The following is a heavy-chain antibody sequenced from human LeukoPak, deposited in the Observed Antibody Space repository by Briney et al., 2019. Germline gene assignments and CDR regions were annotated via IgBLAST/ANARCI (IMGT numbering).Heavy chain of an antibody. D-gene: IGHD4-17*01. CDR3: ARWDYGDRWFDP. J-gene: IGHJ5*02. V-gene: IGHV1-2*02. CDR2: INPNSGGT. CDR1: GYTFTSYG. Sequence: ASVKVSCKASGYTFTSYGISWVRQAPGQGLEWMGWINPNSGGTNYAQKFQGRVTMTRDTSISTAYMELSRLRSDDTAVYYCARWDYGDRWFDPWGQGTLVTVSS.